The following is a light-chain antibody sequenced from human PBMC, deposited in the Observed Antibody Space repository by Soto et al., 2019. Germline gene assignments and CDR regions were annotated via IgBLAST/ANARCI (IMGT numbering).Light chain of an antibody. J-gene: IGKJ1*01. CDR2: GAS. CDR3: QQYNNWSPRT. Sequence: EIVMTQSPATLSVSPGERATLSCRASQSVSSNLAWYQQKPGQAPRLLIYGASTRATGIPARFSGSGSGTEFSLIISSLQSEDFAVYYCQQYNNWSPRTFGQGTKVEIK. V-gene: IGKV3-15*01. CDR1: QSVSSN.